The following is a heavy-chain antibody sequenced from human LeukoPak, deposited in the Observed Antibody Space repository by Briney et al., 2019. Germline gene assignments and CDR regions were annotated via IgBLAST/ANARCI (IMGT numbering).Heavy chain of an antibody. CDR1: GVTISSDY. CDR3: ANRMTF. Sequence: GGSLRLSCAASGVTISSDYMSWVRQAPGKGLEWVSLIYSGGNTYYADSVKGRFTISRHNSSNTLYLQMDSLRTEDTAIYYCANRMTFGGQGTLVTVSS. CDR2: IYSGGNT. V-gene: IGHV3-53*04. J-gene: IGHJ4*02. D-gene: IGHD2/OR15-2a*01.